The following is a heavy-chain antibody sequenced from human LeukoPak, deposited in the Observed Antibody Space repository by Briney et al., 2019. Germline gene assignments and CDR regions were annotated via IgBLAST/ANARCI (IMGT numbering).Heavy chain of an antibody. D-gene: IGHD3-10*01. Sequence: RPGGSLRLSCAASGFTFSSYAMSWVRQAPGKGLEWVSAISGSGGSTYYADSVKGRFTISRDNSKNTLYLQMNSLRAEDTAVYYCAKDSAALWFGESLYYYGMDVWGQGTTVTVSS. V-gene: IGHV3-23*01. CDR3: AKDSAALWFGESLYYYGMDV. CDR2: ISGSGGST. J-gene: IGHJ6*02. CDR1: GFTFSSYA.